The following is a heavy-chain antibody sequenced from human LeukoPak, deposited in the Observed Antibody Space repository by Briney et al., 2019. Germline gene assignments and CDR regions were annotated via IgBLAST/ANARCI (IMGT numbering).Heavy chain of an antibody. CDR3: ARTGLGVAFDI. CDR1: GGSISSYY. D-gene: IGHD2-8*02. J-gene: IGHJ3*02. Sequence: SETLSLTCTVSGGSISSYYWSWIRQPPGKGLEWIGYIYYSGSTNYNPSLKSRVTISVDTSKNQFSLKLSSVTAADTAVYYCARTGLGVAFDIWGQGTMVTVSS. CDR2: IYYSGST. V-gene: IGHV4-59*01.